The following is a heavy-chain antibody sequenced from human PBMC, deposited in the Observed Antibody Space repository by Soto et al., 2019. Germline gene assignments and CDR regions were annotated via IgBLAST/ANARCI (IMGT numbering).Heavy chain of an antibody. J-gene: IGHJ1*01. V-gene: IGHV1-18*04. Sequence: QVQLVQSGGEVKKPGASVKVSCKASGYTFTNYGISWVRQAPGQGPEWMGWISGFNGNTKYARKVQGRVTLNTDTPATTAYMELRGLRSDDTAVYYCARGGSSWSAEYYEHWGQGTLVTVSS. CDR3: ARGGSSWSAEYYEH. CDR1: GYTFTNYG. D-gene: IGHD6-13*01. CDR2: ISGFNGNT.